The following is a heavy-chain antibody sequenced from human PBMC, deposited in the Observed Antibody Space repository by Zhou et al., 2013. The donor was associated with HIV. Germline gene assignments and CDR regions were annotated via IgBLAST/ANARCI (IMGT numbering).Heavy chain of an antibody. J-gene: IGHJ6*03. CDR1: GGTFSSYA. V-gene: IGHV1-69*12. CDR2: IIPIFGTA. D-gene: IGHD2-2*01. CDR3: ARARALNDSGKGVVVPAPGDYYMDV. Sequence: QVQLVQSGAEVKKPGSSVKVSCKASGGTFSSYAISWVRQAPGQGLEWMGGIIPIFGTANYAQKFQGRVTITADESTSTAYMELSSLRSEDTAVYYCARARALNDSGKGVVVPAPGDYYMDVWGKGTTGHRLL.